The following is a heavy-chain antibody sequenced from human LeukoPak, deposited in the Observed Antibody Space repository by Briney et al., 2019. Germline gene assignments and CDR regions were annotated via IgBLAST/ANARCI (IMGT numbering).Heavy chain of an antibody. CDR2: IRYDGSNK. J-gene: IGHJ6*03. Sequence: PGRSLRLSCAASGFTFNTYAFHWVRQAPGKGLEWVAFIRYDGSNKYYADSVKGRFTVSRDNSKNTLYLQMKSLRAEDTAVYYCAKGGGYEAQYYYYYLDVWGKGTTVTISS. V-gene: IGHV3-30*02. CDR3: AKGGGYEAQYYYYYLDV. CDR1: GFTFNTYA. D-gene: IGHD5-12*01.